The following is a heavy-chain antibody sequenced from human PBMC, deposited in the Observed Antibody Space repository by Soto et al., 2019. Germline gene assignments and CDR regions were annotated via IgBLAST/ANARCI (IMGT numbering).Heavy chain of an antibody. CDR1: GFTFSSYA. V-gene: IGHV3-23*01. D-gene: IGHD3-22*01. J-gene: IGHJ4*02. Sequence: QPGGSLRLSCAASGFTFSSYAMSWVRQAPGKGLEWVSAISGSGGSTYYADSVKGRFTISRDNSKNTLYLQMNSLRAEDMAVYYCAKDNRYYDSSGSIYWGQGTLVTVSS. CDR2: ISGSGGST. CDR3: AKDNRYYDSSGSIY.